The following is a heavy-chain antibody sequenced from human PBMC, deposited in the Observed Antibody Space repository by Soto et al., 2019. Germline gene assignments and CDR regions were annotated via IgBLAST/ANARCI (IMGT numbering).Heavy chain of an antibody. CDR1: GISVSTSDYY. D-gene: IGHD2-15*01. CDR3: AGFVVPASRNSDFDY. V-gene: IGHV4-39*01. Sequence: QLQLQESGPGLVKPSETLSLTCTVSGISVSTSDYYWGWVRQPPGKGLDWIGNIYYSGSTFYNPSLRSRVTLSVDTSKTQFSLRVNSVTAADTAVYFCAGFVVPASRNSDFDYWGQGTLVTVSS. CDR2: IYYSGST. J-gene: IGHJ4*02.